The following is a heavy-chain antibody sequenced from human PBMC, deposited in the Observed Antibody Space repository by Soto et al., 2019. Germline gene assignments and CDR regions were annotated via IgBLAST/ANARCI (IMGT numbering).Heavy chain of an antibody. CDR1: GGTFSNYA. D-gene: IGHD1-26*01. Sequence: QVQLVQSASGVKKPGSSAKVSCKASGGTFSNYAFSWVRQAPGQGLEWMGGIIPMIGTANYAEKFQGRVTITADESTSTVYMELSSLRSEDTALYYCARVRSGTYFGVYYNGMDVWGQGTAVTVSS. CDR2: IIPMIGTA. V-gene: IGHV1-69*01. J-gene: IGHJ6*02. CDR3: ARVRSGTYFGVYYNGMDV.